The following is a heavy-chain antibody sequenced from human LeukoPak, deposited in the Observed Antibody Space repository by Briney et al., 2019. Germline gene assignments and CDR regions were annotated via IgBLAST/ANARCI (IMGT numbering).Heavy chain of an antibody. J-gene: IGHJ4*02. CDR2: VSGSGNNT. CDR3: AKFGSSGSPYWSPSDY. D-gene: IGHD3-10*01. CDR1: GFTFNTNA. V-gene: IGHV3-23*01. Sequence: PGGSLRLSCAASGFTFNTNAMNWVRQAPGKGLEWVSGVSGSGNNTYYANSVKGRFTISRDNSKNTLYLQMNNLRVEDTAVYYRAKFGSSGSPYWSPSDYWGQGILVTGSS.